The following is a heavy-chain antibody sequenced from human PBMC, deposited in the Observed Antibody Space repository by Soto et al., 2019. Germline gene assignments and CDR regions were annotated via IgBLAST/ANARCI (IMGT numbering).Heavy chain of an antibody. Sequence: QVQLVQSGPEVRKPGASVKVSCKASGYIFSRYGIRWVRQAPGQGLEWMAWISGYNGNTKFGERVQGRVNVTTDTSTSAAYMGLSSMSSDDTAVYDCALEAAAERNYYGLDVWGQGTTVIVSS. V-gene: IGHV1-18*04. D-gene: IGHD6-13*01. CDR3: ALEAAAERNYYGLDV. CDR2: ISGYNGNT. J-gene: IGHJ6*02. CDR1: GYIFSRYG.